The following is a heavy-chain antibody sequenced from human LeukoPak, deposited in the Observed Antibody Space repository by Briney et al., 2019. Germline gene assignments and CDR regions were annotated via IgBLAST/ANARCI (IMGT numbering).Heavy chain of an antibody. J-gene: IGHJ4*02. D-gene: IGHD3-22*01. CDR1: GYTFTGYY. CDR3: ARPSVGSNYYYDSSGYYYDFDY. V-gene: IGHV1-2*02. CDR2: INPNSGGT. Sequence: ASVKVSCKASGYTFTGYYMHWVRQAPGQGLEWMGWINPNSGGTNYAQKFQGRVTMTRDTSISTAYMELNRLRSDDTAVYYCARPSVGSNYYYDSSGYYYDFDYWGQGTLVTVSS.